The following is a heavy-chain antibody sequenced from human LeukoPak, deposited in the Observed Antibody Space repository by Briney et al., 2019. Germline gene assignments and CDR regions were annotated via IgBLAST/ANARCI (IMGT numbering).Heavy chain of an antibody. CDR2: INPNSGGT. D-gene: IGHD4-17*01. Sequence: ASVKVSCKASGYTFTGYYMHWVRQAPGQGLEWMGWINPNSGGTNYAQKFQGRVTMTRDTSIITAYMELSRLRSDDTAVYYCARDTPTVTTYLVWGQGTLVTVSS. V-gene: IGHV1-2*02. CDR3: ARDTPTVTTYLV. J-gene: IGHJ4*02. CDR1: GYTFTGYY.